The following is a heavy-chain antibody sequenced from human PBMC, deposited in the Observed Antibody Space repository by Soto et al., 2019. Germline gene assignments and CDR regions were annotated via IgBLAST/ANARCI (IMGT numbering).Heavy chain of an antibody. CDR2: INHSGST. V-gene: IGHV4-34*01. D-gene: IGHD2-15*01. CDR1: GGSFSGYY. J-gene: IGHJ4*02. CDR3: ARVGQGYCSGGSCYVLDY. Sequence: SETLSLTCAVYGGSFSGYYCSWIRQPPGKGLEWIGEINHSGSTNYNPSLKSRVTISVDTSKNQFSLKLSSVTAADTAVYYCARVGQGYCSGGSCYVLDYWGQGTLVTVSS.